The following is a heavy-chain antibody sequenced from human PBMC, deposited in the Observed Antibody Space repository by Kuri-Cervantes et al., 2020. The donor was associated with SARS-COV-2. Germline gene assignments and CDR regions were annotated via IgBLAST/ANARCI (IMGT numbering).Heavy chain of an antibody. D-gene: IGHD1-1*01. Sequence: GESLKISFAASGFTFSSYSMNWVRQAPGKGLEWVSSISSSSTYIYYADSVKGRFTISRDNAKNSLFLQMNSLRAEDASVYYCVRDGDHWNFDYWGQGTLVTVSS. CDR1: GFTFSSYS. J-gene: IGHJ4*02. CDR2: ISSSSTYI. V-gene: IGHV3-21*01. CDR3: VRDGDHWNFDY.